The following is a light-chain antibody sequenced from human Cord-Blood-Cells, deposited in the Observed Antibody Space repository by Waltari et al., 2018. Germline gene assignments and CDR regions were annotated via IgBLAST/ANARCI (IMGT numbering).Light chain of an antibody. CDR2: LAS. J-gene: IGKJ2*01. CDR3: QQYYSTPYT. V-gene: IGKV4-1*01. Sequence: DIVMTQSPDSLAVSLGERATINCKSSQSVLYSSNNKNYLAWYQQKPGQPPKLLIYLASSRESGVPARFSGSGSGTDFTLTISSLQAEDVAVYYCQQYYSTPYTFGQGTKLEIK. CDR1: QSVLYSSNNKNY.